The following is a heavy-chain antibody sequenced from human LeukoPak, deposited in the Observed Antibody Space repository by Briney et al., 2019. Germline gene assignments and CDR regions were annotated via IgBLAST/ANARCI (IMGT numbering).Heavy chain of an antibody. V-gene: IGHV1-46*01. Sequence: ASVKVSCKASGYTFTSYYMHWVRQAPGQGLEWMGIINPSGGSTSYAQKFQGRVTMTRDMSTSTVYMELSSLRAEDTALYYCAKDTNRDLHTLYYFDYWGQGTLVTVSS. CDR3: AKDTNRDLHTLYYFDY. D-gene: IGHD2-2*01. CDR1: GYTFTSYY. J-gene: IGHJ4*02. CDR2: INPSGGST.